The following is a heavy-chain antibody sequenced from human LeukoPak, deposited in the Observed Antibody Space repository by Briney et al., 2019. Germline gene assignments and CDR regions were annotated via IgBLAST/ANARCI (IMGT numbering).Heavy chain of an antibody. V-gene: IGHV4-38-2*01. Sequence: PSETLSLTCAVSGYSISSGYSWGWIRQPPGKGLEWIGSIYHSGSTYYNPSLKSRVTISLDTSKNQFSLNLSSVTAADTAVYYCARGLGDNGVYYFDYWGQRTLVTVSS. CDR1: GYSISSGYS. D-gene: IGHD4-17*01. CDR3: ARGLGDNGVYYFDY. J-gene: IGHJ4*02. CDR2: IYHSGST.